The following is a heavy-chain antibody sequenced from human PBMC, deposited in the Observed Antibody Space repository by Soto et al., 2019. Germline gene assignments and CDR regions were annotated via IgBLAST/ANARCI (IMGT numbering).Heavy chain of an antibody. CDR2: INAGNGNT. Sequence: GAAVKVSCKASGYTFTSYAMHWVRQAPGQRLEWMGWINAGNGNTKYSQKFQGRVTITRDTSASTAYMELSSLRSEDTAVYYCARSNAPSGSRTNKDMTTVWYGYWGQGTLVTVSS. J-gene: IGHJ4*02. V-gene: IGHV1-3*01. D-gene: IGHD4-4*01. CDR3: ARSNAPSGSRTNKDMTTVWYGY. CDR1: GYTFTSYA.